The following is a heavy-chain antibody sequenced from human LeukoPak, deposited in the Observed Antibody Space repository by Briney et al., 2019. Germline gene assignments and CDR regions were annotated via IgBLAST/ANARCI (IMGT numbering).Heavy chain of an antibody. CDR2: IYSGTT. Sequence: GGSLRLSCTVSGFTVSSNSMSWVRQAPGKGLEWVSFIYSGTTHYSDSVKGRFTISRDNSKNTLYLQMNSLRAEDTAIYYCAKQDTSMDYFDYWGRGTLVSVSS. D-gene: IGHD5-18*01. V-gene: IGHV3-53*01. CDR1: GFTVSSNS. CDR3: AKQDTSMDYFDY. J-gene: IGHJ4*02.